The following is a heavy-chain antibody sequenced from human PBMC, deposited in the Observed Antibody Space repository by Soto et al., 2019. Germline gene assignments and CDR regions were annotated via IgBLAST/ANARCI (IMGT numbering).Heavy chain of an antibody. V-gene: IGHV1-69*02. D-gene: IGHD3-10*01. Sequence: SVKVSCKASGGTFSSYTISWVRQAPGQGLEWMGRIIPILGIANYAQKFQGRVTITADKSTSTAYMELSSLRSEDTAVYYCICDLWFGELSSGGWFDPWGQGTLVTVSS. CDR1: GGTFSSYT. CDR3: ICDLWFGELSSGGWFDP. CDR2: IIPILGIA. J-gene: IGHJ5*02.